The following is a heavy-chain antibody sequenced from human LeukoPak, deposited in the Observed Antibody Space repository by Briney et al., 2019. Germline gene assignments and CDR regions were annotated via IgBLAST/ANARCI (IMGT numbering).Heavy chain of an antibody. D-gene: IGHD6-19*01. CDR3: ARQSSDSSGWYHFDH. Sequence: PSETLSLTCTVSGGSISSDYWSWIRQPPGKGLEWIGYIYYSGSANYNPSLKSRVTISVDTSKNQLSLKLTSVTAADTAVYYCARQSSDSSGWYHFDHWGQGTLVTVSS. J-gene: IGHJ4*02. CDR2: IYYSGSA. CDR1: GGSISSDY. V-gene: IGHV4-59*08.